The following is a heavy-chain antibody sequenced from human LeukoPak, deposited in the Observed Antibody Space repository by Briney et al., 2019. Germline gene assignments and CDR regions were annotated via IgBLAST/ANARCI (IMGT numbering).Heavy chain of an antibody. CDR2: IWYDGSNK. J-gene: IGHJ4*02. CDR3: ARDPSAGGGNYLEN. Sequence: PGRSLRLSCAASGFTFGSSGMHWVRQAPGKGPEWVAVIWYDGSNKYYAHSVKGRFTISRDNSKNTLYLQMNSLRAEGTALYYCARDPSAGGGNYLENWGQGTLVTVSS. D-gene: IGHD4-23*01. V-gene: IGHV3-33*01. CDR1: GFTFGSSG.